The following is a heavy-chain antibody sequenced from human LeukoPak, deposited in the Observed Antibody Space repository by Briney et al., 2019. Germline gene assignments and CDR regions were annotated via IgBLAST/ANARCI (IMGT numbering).Heavy chain of an antibody. Sequence: GASVKVSCKASEYTFTDYAIDWVRQAPGQRLEWMGWINAGNGNTKYSQKFQGSVTFTRDTSANTAYMELSSLRSEDTAVYYCASLGLVLDYWGQGTLVTVSS. CDR2: INAGNGNT. J-gene: IGHJ4*02. D-gene: IGHD6-19*01. CDR3: ASLGLVLDY. CDR1: EYTFTDYA. V-gene: IGHV1-3*01.